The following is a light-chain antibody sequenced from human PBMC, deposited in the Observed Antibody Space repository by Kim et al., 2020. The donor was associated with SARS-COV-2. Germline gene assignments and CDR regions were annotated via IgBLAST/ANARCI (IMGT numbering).Light chain of an antibody. V-gene: IGKV1-27*01. J-gene: IGKJ1*01. CDR3: QKDNRDPWT. CDR1: QEIANS. CDR2: AAS. Sequence: DIQMTQSPSSLSASVGDRVTITCRASQEIANSLAWYPQKPGKVPQVLIHAASTLQSGVPSRFSGSGSGTEFTLTIGSLQTEDVATYYLQKDNRDPWTFGPGTKVDIK.